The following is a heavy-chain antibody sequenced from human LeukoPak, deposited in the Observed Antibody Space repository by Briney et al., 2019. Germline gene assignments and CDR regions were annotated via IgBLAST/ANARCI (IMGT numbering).Heavy chain of an antibody. D-gene: IGHD2-8*02. V-gene: IGHV3-7*01. CDR1: GFSFSNHR. CDR2: IKQDGSEQ. Sequence: GGSLRLSCVASGFSFSNHRMSWVRHAPGKGLEWVADIKQDGSEQNYVDSVRGRFTISRDNGKNLLYLQMNSLRVEDTAVYFCARDSTGWQAYSFDKWGQGTMVTVSS. CDR3: ARDSTGWQAYSFDK. J-gene: IGHJ3*02.